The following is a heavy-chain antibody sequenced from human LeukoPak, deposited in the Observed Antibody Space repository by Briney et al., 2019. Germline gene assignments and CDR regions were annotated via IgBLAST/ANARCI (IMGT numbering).Heavy chain of an antibody. D-gene: IGHD3-10*01. V-gene: IGHV3-21*01. CDR2: ISSSSSYI. CDR1: GFTFSNYD. CDR3: AGTYGSGSYPNY. Sequence: GGSLRLSCAASGFTFSNYDMNWVRQAPGKGLEWVSSISSSSSYIYYADSVKGRFAISRDNAKNSLYLQMYSLRAEDTAVYYCAGTYGSGSYPNYWGQGTLITVSP. J-gene: IGHJ4*02.